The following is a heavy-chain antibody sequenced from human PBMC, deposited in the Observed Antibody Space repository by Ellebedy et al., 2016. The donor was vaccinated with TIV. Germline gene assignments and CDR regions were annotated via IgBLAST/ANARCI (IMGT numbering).Heavy chain of an antibody. CDR2: IYYSGST. V-gene: IGHV4-59*12. J-gene: IGHJ5*02. Sequence: MPSETLSLTCTVSGGSISSYYWSWIRQPPGKGLEWIGYIYYSGSTNYNPSLQSRVTISVDTSKNQFSLKLSSVTAADTAVYYCARGRNYYYDSSGYLRRYNWFDPWGQGTLVTVSS. D-gene: IGHD3-22*01. CDR3: ARGRNYYYDSSGYLRRYNWFDP. CDR1: GGSISSYY.